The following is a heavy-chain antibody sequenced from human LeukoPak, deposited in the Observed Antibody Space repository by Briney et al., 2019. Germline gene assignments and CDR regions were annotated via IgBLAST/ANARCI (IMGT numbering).Heavy chain of an antibody. J-gene: IGHJ6*03. CDR3: ARLLPRPRHYYMDV. CDR2: ISAYNGNT. Sequence: GASVKVSCKASGYTFTSYYMHWVRQAPGQGLEWMGWISAYNGNTNYAQKLQGRVTMTTDTSTSTAYMELRSLRSDDTAVYYCARLLPRPRHYYMDVWGKGTTVTVSS. CDR1: GYTFTSYY. V-gene: IGHV1-18*04.